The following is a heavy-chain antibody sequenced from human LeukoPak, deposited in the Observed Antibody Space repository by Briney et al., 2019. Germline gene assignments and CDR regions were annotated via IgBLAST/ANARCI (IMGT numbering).Heavy chain of an antibody. V-gene: IGHV1-69*05. Sequence: SVKVSCKASGDTFSSYAIRWVQQAPGQGLEWIGRIIPIFGTANYAQKFQGRVTITTDESTSTAYMELSSLRSEDTAVYYCAREPRFSRDSSGYYLDYWGQGTLVTVSS. CDR3: AREPRFSRDSSGYYLDY. D-gene: IGHD3-22*01. CDR2: IIPIFGTA. CDR1: GDTFSSYA. J-gene: IGHJ4*02.